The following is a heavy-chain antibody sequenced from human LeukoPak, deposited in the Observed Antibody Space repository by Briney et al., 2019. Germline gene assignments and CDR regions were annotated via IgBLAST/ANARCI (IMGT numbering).Heavy chain of an antibody. Sequence: GGSLRLSCAASGFTFSSYSMNWVRQAPGKGLEWVSGLSGGGTGTYYADSVKGRFTISRDNSKNMLYLQMNSLRAEDTAVYYCAKIAGDTSGFDYWGQGALVTVS. CDR1: GFTFSSYS. J-gene: IGHJ4*02. D-gene: IGHD1-26*01. V-gene: IGHV3-23*01. CDR2: LSGGGTGT. CDR3: AKIAGDTSGFDY.